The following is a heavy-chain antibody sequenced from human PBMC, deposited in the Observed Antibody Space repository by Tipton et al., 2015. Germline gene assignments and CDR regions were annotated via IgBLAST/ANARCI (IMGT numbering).Heavy chain of an antibody. CDR1: GFTFSDYD. Sequence: GSLRLSCAAFGFTFSDYDMNWIRQAPGKGLEWVSYIRRSGNTIYYADSVKGRFTISRDNGKDSLYLQMSSLRAEDTAAYYCARRVLDLYGAFDPWGQGILVTVSS. CDR3: ARRVLDLYGAFDP. V-gene: IGHV3-11*04. J-gene: IGHJ5*02. CDR2: IRRSGNTI. D-gene: IGHD4/OR15-4a*01.